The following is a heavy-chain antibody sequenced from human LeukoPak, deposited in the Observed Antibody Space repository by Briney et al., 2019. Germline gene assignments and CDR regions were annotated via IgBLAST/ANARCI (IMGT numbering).Heavy chain of an antibody. CDR1: GYTFTSYA. J-gene: IGHJ3*02. CDR2: INAGNGNT. D-gene: IGHD6-19*01. Sequence: ASVKVSCKASGYTFTSYAMHWVRQAPGQRLEWMGWINAGNGNTKYSQKFQGRVTITRDTSASTAYMELSSLRSEDTAVYYCARGRSTVTGIAVVPDAFDIWGQGTMVTVSS. CDR3: ARGRSTVTGIAVVPDAFDI. V-gene: IGHV1-3*01.